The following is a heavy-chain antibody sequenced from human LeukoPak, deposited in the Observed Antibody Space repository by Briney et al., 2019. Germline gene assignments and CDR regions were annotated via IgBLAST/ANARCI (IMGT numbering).Heavy chain of an antibody. D-gene: IGHD3-16*01. V-gene: IGHV3-7*01. CDR2: ISHDGTGK. CDR1: GFTFSSYA. CDR3: ARGGGVGTADY. J-gene: IGHJ4*02. Sequence: GGSLRLSCAASGFTFSSYAMSWVRQAPGKGLEWVAMISHDGTGKYYVDSVRGRFTISRDNADNSLYLQMNSLRAEDTAVYYCARGGGVGTADYWGQGTLVTVSS.